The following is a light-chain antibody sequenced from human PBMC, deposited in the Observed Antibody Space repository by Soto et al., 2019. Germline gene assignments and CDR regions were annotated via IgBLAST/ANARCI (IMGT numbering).Light chain of an antibody. CDR3: QQYEIAPKT. CDR2: AAS. CDR1: QSLRRNF. V-gene: IGKV3-20*01. J-gene: IGKJ1*01. Sequence: EIVLTQSPGTLSLSPGERATLSCRASQSLRRNFLAWYQQKPGQAPSLLIYAASSRATGIPDRFSGSGSGTDFILSISRLEPEDFAVYYCQQYEIAPKTFGQGTKVEIK.